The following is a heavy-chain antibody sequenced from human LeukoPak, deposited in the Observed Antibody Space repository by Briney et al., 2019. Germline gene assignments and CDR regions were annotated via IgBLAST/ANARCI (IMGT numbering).Heavy chain of an antibody. J-gene: IGHJ4*02. V-gene: IGHV3-7*03. CDR1: GFTFRKYW. CDR2: IAANGNDK. CDR3: VGEVFFQFDS. Sequence: PGGSLRLSCSASGFTFRKYWMAWVRQPPGQGLEWVATIAANGNDKDYEDSLKGRFTISRDNARNSPSLQIDSLRAEDTALYYCVGEVFFQFDSWGQGALVTVSS.